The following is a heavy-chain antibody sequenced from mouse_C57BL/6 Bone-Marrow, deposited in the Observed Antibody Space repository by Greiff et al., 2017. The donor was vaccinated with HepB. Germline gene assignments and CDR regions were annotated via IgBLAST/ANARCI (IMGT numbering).Heavy chain of an antibody. CDR3: ARSRYYAMDD. CDR1: GYTFTSYT. V-gene: IGHV1-4*01. J-gene: IGHJ4*01. Sequence: QVQLKESGAELARPGASVKMSCKASGYTFTSYTMHWVKQRPGRGLEWIGYINPSSGYTKYNQKFKDKATLTADKSSSTAYMQLSSLTAEDSAVYYCARSRYYAMDDWGQGTTVTVSS. CDR2: INPSSGYT.